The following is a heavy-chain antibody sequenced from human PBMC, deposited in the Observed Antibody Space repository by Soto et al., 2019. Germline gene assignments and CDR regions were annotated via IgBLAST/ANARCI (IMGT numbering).Heavy chain of an antibody. CDR1: GYSFTTNW. J-gene: IGHJ4*02. CDR3: ARTSYCSGGTCSRSFDY. Sequence: GESLKISCKGSGYSFTTNWIGWVRQMPGKGLEWMGIIYPGDADTRYSPSFQGQVTVSADKSISTAYLQWSSLQASDTAIYYCARTSYCSGGTCSRSFDYWGQGALVTVSS. CDR2: IYPGDADT. D-gene: IGHD2-15*01. V-gene: IGHV5-51*01.